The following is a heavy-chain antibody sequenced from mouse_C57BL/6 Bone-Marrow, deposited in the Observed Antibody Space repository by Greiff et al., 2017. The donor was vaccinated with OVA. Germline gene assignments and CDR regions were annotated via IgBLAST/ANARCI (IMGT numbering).Heavy chain of an antibody. J-gene: IGHJ3*01. CDR1: GFTFSDYG. CDR2: ISSGSSTI. Sequence: EVHLVESGGGLVKPGGSLKLSCAASGFTFSDYGMHWVRQAPENGLEWVAYISSGSSTIYYADTVKGRFTISRDNAKNTLFLQMTSLRSEDTAMYYCANIVKFAYWGQGTLVTVSA. CDR3: ANIVKFAY. V-gene: IGHV5-17*01. D-gene: IGHD2-5*01.